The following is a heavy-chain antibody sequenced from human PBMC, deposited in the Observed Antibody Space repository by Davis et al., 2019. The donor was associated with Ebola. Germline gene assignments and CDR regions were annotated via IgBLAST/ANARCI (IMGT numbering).Heavy chain of an antibody. CDR2: INTDNGNT. CDR1: GYTFTSYV. J-gene: IGHJ4*02. Sequence: AASVKVSCKASGYTFTSYVIHWVRQAPGQSLEWMGWINTDNGNTKYSQKFQGRVAMTRDISARTVYMDLSSLRSEDTAVYYCARELDNSACYDYWGQGTLVTVSS. CDR3: ARELDNSACYDY. V-gene: IGHV1-3*04. D-gene: IGHD2-21*02.